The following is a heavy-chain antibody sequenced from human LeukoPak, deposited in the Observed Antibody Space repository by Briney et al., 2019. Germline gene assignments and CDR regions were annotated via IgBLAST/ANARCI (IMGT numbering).Heavy chain of an antibody. D-gene: IGHD3-22*01. V-gene: IGHV1-69*06. J-gene: IGHJ3*02. CDR1: GGTFSSYA. Sequence: GASVKVSCKASGGTFSSYAISWVRQAPGQGLEWMGGIIPIFGTANYAQKFQGRVTITADKSTSTAYMELSSLRSEDTAVYYCARERASSGYHQAFDIWGQGTMVTVSS. CDR3: ARERASSGYHQAFDI. CDR2: IIPIFGTA.